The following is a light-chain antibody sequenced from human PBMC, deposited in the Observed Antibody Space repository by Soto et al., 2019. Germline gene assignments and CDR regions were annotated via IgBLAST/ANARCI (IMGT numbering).Light chain of an antibody. CDR1: SSNIGGNS. Sequence: QSVMTQPPSVSAAPGQKVTISCSGSSSNIGGNSVSWYQQLPGTAPKLMIYEVTNRPSGVSNRFSGSKSGNTASLTISGLQAEDEAIYYCSSYTSSNTLDVVFGGGTKLTVL. J-gene: IGLJ2*01. CDR2: EVT. V-gene: IGLV2-14*01. CDR3: SSYTSSNTLDVV.